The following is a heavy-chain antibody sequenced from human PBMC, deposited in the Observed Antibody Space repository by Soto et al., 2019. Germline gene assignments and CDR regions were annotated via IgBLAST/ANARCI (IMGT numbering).Heavy chain of an antibody. V-gene: IGHV4-39*01. D-gene: IGHD5-18*01. CDR2: IYYSGST. J-gene: IGHJ1*01. Sequence: LSLTCTVSGGSISSSSYYWGWIRQPPGKGLEWIGSIYYSGSTYYNPSLKSRVTISVDTSKNQFSLKLSSVTAADTAVYYCATDTAMVTAEYFQHWGQGTLVTVSS. CDR3: ATDTAMVTAEYFQH. CDR1: GGSISSSSYY.